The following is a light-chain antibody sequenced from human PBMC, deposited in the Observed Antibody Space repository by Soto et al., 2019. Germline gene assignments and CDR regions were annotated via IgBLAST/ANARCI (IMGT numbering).Light chain of an antibody. CDR2: KAS. Sequence: DIQMTQSPSTLSASVGDRVTITCRASQSISSWLAWYQQKPGKAPKLLIYKASNLESGVPSRFSGSGSGTEFTLTISSLQPDDFATYYCQQFWTFGQGTKVEIK. V-gene: IGKV1-5*03. CDR3: QQFWT. J-gene: IGKJ1*01. CDR1: QSISSW.